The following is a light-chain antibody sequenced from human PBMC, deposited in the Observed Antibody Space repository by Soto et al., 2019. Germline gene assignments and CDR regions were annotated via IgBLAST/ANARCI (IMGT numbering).Light chain of an antibody. CDR1: QRITTY. J-gene: IGKJ2*01. CDR2: TAA. V-gene: IGKV1-39*01. CDR3: QQSYSTPYT. Sequence: IHMTQSPSSLSASVGDRVTITCRASQRITTYLNWYQQKPGKAPKLLISTAATLQGGVPSRFSGSRSGTEFTLTIITPQPEDFATYFCQQSYSTPYTFGQGTKLEIK.